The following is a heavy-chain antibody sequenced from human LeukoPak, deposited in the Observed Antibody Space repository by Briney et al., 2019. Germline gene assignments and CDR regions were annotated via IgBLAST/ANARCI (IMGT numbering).Heavy chain of an antibody. Sequence: GGSLRLSCAASGFTLSRYGMTWVRQAPGRGLEGVSTINNSGGSTYYADSVKGRFTISRDNSKSTLSLQMNSLRAEDTAIYYCATYRQVLLPFESWGQGTLVTVSS. CDR3: ATYRQVLLPFES. CDR1: GFTLSRYG. J-gene: IGHJ4*02. CDR2: INNSGGST. D-gene: IGHD2-8*02. V-gene: IGHV3-23*01.